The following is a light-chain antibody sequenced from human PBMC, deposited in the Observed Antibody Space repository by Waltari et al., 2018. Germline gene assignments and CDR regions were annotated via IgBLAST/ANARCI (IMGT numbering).Light chain of an antibody. J-gene: IGLJ1*01. CDR2: DDS. CDR1: NIGSKT. CDR3: QVWDGGSDHYV. Sequence: SYVLTQPPSVSVAPGQTARITCGGDNIGSKTVHWHQQKPGQAPVLIMYDDSERPSGIPERFSGSNSGDTASLTITRVEAGDEADYYCQVWDGGSDHYVFGTGTKVTVL. V-gene: IGLV3-21*02.